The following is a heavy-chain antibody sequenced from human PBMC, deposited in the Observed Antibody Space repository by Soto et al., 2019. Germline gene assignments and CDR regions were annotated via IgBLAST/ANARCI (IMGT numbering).Heavy chain of an antibody. CDR1: GFTFSSYS. Sequence: LRLSCAASGFTFSSYSMNWVRQAPGKGLEWVSYISSSSSTIYYADSVKGRFTISRDNAKNSLHLQMNSLRDEDTAVYYCARDNTMVRGVKRYYFDYWGQGTLVTVSS. V-gene: IGHV3-48*02. J-gene: IGHJ4*02. CDR3: ARDNTMVRGVKRYYFDY. CDR2: ISSSSSTI. D-gene: IGHD3-10*01.